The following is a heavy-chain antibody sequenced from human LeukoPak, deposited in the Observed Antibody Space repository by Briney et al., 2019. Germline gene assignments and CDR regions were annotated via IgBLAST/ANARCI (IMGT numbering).Heavy chain of an antibody. CDR2: INHSGSN. V-gene: IGHV4-34*01. J-gene: IGHJ3*02. D-gene: IGHD2-15*01. CDR3: ARRCSDGSCYSNDAFDI. CDR1: GGSFSGYY. Sequence: KASETLSLTCAAYGGSFSGYYWSWIRQPPGKGLEWIGEINHSGSNNYNPSLKSRVTISEDTSKNQFSLKLSSVTAADTAVYYCARRCSDGSCYSNDAFDIWGQGTMVTVSS.